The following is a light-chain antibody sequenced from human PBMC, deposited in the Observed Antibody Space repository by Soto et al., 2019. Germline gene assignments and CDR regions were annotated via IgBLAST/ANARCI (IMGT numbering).Light chain of an antibody. CDR2: GVS. J-gene: IGLJ1*01. CDR1: RSDIGSYNY. V-gene: IGLV2-14*01. Sequence: GLTQPASVSGSPGRSITMSCSGTRSDIGSYNYVAWYQHVPGKTPKILIYGVSNRPSGVSSRFSGSKSGNTASLTISGLQPEDEADYYCTSYTGSSTSYVFGSWPKVTVL. CDR3: TSYTGSSTSYV.